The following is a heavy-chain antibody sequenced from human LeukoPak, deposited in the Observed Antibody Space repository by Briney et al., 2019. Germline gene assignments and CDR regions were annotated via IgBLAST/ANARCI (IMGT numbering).Heavy chain of an antibody. CDR2: MYHSGNT. D-gene: IGHD3-22*01. CDR3: ARSSIYYDSSGYRS. Sequence: PSETLSLTCTVSGGSISSSSYYCGWIRQPPGKGLEWIGSMYHSGNTYYNPSLKSRVTISVDTSKNQFSLKLSSVTAADTAVYYCARSSIYYDSSGYRSWGQGTLVTVSS. J-gene: IGHJ5*02. V-gene: IGHV4-39*01. CDR1: GGSISSSSYY.